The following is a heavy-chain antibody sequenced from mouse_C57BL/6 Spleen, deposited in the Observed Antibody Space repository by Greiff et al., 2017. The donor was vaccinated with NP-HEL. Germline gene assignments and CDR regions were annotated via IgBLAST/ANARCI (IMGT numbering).Heavy chain of an antibody. Sequence: QVQLQQPGAELVKPGASVKLSCKASGYTFTSYWMHWVKQRPGQGLEWIGMIHPNSGSTNYNEKFKSKATLTVDKSSSTAYMQLSSLTSEDSAVYCCTSGATVVATGFDYWGQGTTLTDSS. D-gene: IGHD1-1*01. V-gene: IGHV1-64*01. CDR2: IHPNSGST. J-gene: IGHJ2*01. CDR3: TSGATVVATGFDY. CDR1: GYTFTSYW.